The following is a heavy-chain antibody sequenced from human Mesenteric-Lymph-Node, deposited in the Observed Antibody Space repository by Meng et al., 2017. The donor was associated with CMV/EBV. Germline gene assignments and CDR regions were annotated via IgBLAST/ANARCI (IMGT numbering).Heavy chain of an antibody. V-gene: IGHV4-34*01. Sequence: SQTLSLTCAVSGGSFSNYYWTWIRQSPGKGLEWIGEINDSGNTNYNPSLRSRVTISVDTSKRQFSLKVSSVTAADSGVYYCARWSVHSIPFDPWGQGILVTVSS. CDR3: ARWSVHSIPFDP. D-gene: IGHD2/OR15-2a*01. CDR2: INDSGNT. J-gene: IGHJ5*02. CDR1: GGSFSNYY.